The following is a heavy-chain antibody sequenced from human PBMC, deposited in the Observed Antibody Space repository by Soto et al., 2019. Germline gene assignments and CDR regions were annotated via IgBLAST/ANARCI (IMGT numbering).Heavy chain of an antibody. D-gene: IGHD6-6*01. CDR2: IIPIFGTA. CDR3: ASSGGGIAARPMDV. J-gene: IGHJ6*02. Sequence: QVQLVQSGAEVKKPGSSVKVSCKASGGTFSSYAISWVRHAPGQGLECMGGIIPIFGTANYAQKFQGRVTITADESTSTAYMELSSLSSEDTAVYYCASSGGGIAARPMDVWGQGTTVTVSS. V-gene: IGHV1-69*01. CDR1: GGTFSSYA.